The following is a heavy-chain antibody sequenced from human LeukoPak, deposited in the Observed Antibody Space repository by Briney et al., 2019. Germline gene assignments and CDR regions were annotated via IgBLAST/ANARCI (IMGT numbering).Heavy chain of an antibody. CDR3: ARSAFLVTAPGLYYFDY. CDR2: IYNSGST. CDR1: GGSISSYY. Sequence: SGTLSLTCTVSGGSISSYYWSWIRQPAGKGLEWIGHIYNSGSTNYNPSLKGRVTMSVATSKNQFSLHLNSVTAADTAVYYCARSAFLVTAPGLYYFDYWGQGTLVAVSS. V-gene: IGHV4-4*07. J-gene: IGHJ4*02. D-gene: IGHD6-13*01.